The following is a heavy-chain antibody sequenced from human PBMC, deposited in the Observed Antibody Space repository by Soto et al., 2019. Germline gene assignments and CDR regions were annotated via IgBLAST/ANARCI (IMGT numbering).Heavy chain of an antibody. CDR1: GGSISSGDYY. CDR3: AKDGGSSEGRFDY. V-gene: IGHV4-31*03. J-gene: IGHJ4*02. Sequence: QVQLQESGPGLVKPSQTLSLICSVSGGSISSGDYYWSWIRQHPGKGLEWIGYIYYSGTTYYNPSLKSRATISVDTSKNQFSLKLSSVTAADTAVYYCAKDGGSSEGRFDYWGQGTLVTVSS. D-gene: IGHD2-15*01. CDR2: IYYSGTT.